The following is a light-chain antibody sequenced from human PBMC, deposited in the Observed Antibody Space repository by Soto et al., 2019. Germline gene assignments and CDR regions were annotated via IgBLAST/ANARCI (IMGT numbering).Light chain of an antibody. Sequence: QMTQSPSSLFASVGDRVTITCRASQSISSHLNWYQQKVGQTPRLLIYAASTVQSEVPPRFSGSGSGTEFTLTISGLQREDFATYYCQQSHSAPLTFGGGTKIQI. CDR1: QSISSH. CDR2: AAS. V-gene: IGKV1-39*01. CDR3: QQSHSAPLT. J-gene: IGKJ4*01.